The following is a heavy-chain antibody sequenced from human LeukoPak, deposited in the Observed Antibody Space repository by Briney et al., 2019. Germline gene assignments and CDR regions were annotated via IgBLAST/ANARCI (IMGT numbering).Heavy chain of an antibody. J-gene: IGHJ4*02. V-gene: IGHV3-7*01. CDR3: AKDQSSSGWSSDFDY. Sequence: PGGSLRLSCAASGFTFSNYWMTWVRQAPGKGLEWVANIKADGSEKYYADSVKGRFTISRDNSKNTLYLQMNSLRAEDTAVYYCAKDQSSSGWSSDFDYWGQGTLVTVSS. CDR2: IKADGSEK. CDR1: GFTFSNYW. D-gene: IGHD6-19*01.